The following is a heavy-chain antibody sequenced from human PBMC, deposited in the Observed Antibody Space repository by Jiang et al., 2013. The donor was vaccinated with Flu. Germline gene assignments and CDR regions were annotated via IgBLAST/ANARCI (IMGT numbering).Heavy chain of an antibody. CDR3: ARRLGSLTTAVGWFDP. CDR1: GYNFNNYW. J-gene: IGHJ5*02. D-gene: IGHD3-16*01. Sequence: AEVKKPGESLKISCKGSGYNFNNYWIGWVRQMPGKGLEWMAIIYPGDSDTRYSPSFQGQVTISADKSISTVYLQWNSLKASDTAMYYCARRLGSLTTAVGWFDPWGQGTLVTVSS. CDR2: IYPGDSDT. V-gene: IGHV5-51*01.